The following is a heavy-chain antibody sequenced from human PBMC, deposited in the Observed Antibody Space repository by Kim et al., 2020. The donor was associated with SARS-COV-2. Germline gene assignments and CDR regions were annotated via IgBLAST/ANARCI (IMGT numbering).Heavy chain of an antibody. J-gene: IGHJ3*02. CDR2: IIPIFGTA. V-gene: IGHV1-69*13. CDR1: GGTFSSYA. D-gene: IGHD4-17*01. CDR3: ARDQDYGDAFDI. Sequence: SVKVSCKASGGTFSSYAISWVRQAPRQGLEWMGGIIPIFGTANYAQKFQGRVTITADESTSTAYMELSSLRSEDTAVYYCARDQDYGDAFDIWGQGTMVTVSS.